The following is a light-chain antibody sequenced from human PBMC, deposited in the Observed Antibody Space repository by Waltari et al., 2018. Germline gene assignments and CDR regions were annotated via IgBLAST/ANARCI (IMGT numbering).Light chain of an antibody. Sequence: QSALTQPASVSGSPVQSITISCTGTSPDVGNYNIVSWFQHHPGKAPTLLIYEGEKRPSGVSSRFFGSKSDKAASLTISGLEADDEAVYYCFSYAVSSTFMIFGGGTQLTVL. CDR1: SPDVGNYNI. J-gene: IGLJ2*01. CDR3: FSYAVSSTFMI. CDR2: EGE. V-gene: IGLV2-23*01.